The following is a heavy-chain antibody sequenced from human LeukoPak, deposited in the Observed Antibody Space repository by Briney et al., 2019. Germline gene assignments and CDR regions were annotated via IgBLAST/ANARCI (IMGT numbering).Heavy chain of an antibody. V-gene: IGHV3-23*01. CDR1: GFTFSSCA. J-gene: IGHJ6*02. Sequence: GGSLRLSCAASGFTFSSCAMTWVRQAPGKGLEWVSSISGSGGSTYYADSVKGRFTISRDNSKNTLYLQMNSLRAVDTAVYYCAKSTTAYYYYGMDVWGPGTTVTVSS. CDR2: ISGSGGST. D-gene: IGHD5/OR15-5a*01. CDR3: AKSTTAYYYYGMDV.